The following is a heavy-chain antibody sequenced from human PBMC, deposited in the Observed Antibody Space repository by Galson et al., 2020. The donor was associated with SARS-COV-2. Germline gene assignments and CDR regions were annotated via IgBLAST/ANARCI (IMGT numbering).Heavy chain of an antibody. CDR3: ARAVGTAVFYYWYFDL. D-gene: IGHD1-26*01. Sequence: KIGASLKISCATSDFTFNKYTMNWIRKAPGKGPEWLASMSSSGSQIFYAASVRGRFTISRDDARNSLYLQMNSLSAKDTAVYYCARAVGTAVFYYWYFDLWGRGTRVAVSS. J-gene: IGHJ2*01. CDR2: MSSSGSQI. CDR1: DFTFNKYT. V-gene: IGHV3-21*01.